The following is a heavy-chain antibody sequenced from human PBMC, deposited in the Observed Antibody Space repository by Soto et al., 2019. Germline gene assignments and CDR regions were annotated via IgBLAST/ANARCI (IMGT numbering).Heavy chain of an antibody. D-gene: IGHD2-2*01. Sequence: QVQLVQSGAEVKKPGSSVKVSCKASGGTFSSYAISWVRQAPGQGLEWMGGIIPISDTTNYAQKFQGRVTITADESTSTAYMELSSLRSEDTAVYYCARSQGSSTSLELYYYYYYGMDVWGQGTMVTVSS. J-gene: IGHJ6*02. CDR2: IIPISDTT. CDR1: GGTFSSYA. CDR3: ARSQGSSTSLELYYYYYYGMDV. V-gene: IGHV1-69*01.